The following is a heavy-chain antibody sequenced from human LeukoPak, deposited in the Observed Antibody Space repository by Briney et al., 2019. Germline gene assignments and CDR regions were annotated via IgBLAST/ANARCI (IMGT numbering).Heavy chain of an antibody. CDR1: GFTFSSYS. CDR3: ARESAAATFDY. Sequence: GGSLRLSCAASGFTFSSYSMNWVRQAPGKGLEWVSSISSSSSYIYYADSVKARFTISRDNAKNSLYLQMNSLRAEDTAVYYCARESAAATFDYWGQGTLVTVSS. D-gene: IGHD6-13*01. J-gene: IGHJ4*02. CDR2: ISSSSSYI. V-gene: IGHV3-21*01.